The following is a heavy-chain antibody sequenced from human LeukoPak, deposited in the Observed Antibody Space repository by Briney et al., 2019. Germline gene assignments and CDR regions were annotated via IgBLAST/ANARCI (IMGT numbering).Heavy chain of an antibody. Sequence: QPGGSLRLSCGASGFPFSSYAMRWVRQAPGKGLVWVRAICGCGGSTYYADSVKGRFTISRDNSKNTLYLQMNSLRAEDTAVYYFAKRAGATDPHFDYWGQGTLVTVSS. D-gene: IGHD1-26*01. CDR3: AKRAGATDPHFDY. V-gene: IGHV3-23*01. CDR2: ICGCGGST. CDR1: GFPFSSYA. J-gene: IGHJ4*02.